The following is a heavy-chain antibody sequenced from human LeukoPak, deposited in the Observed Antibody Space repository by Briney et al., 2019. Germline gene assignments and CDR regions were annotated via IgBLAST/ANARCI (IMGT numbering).Heavy chain of an antibody. V-gene: IGHV3-7*01. CDR2: IKQDGSEK. J-gene: IGHJ4*02. CDR3: ARVLERWSYNSPLGY. CDR1: GFTFSSYW. D-gene: IGHD5-24*01. Sequence: GGSLRLSCAASGFTFSSYWMSWVRQAPGKGLEWVANIKQDGSEKYYVDSVKGRFTISRDNAKNSLYLQMNSLRAEDTAVYYCARVLERWSYNSPLGYWGQGTLVTVSS.